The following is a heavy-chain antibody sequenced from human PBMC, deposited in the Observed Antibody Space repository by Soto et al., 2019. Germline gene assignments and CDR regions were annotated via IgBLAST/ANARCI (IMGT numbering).Heavy chain of an antibody. D-gene: IGHD3-16*01. J-gene: IGHJ6*03. CDR3: TRRLYYYYSFDF. CDR2: ISAYNGNT. Sequence: HVQLVQSGAEVKKPGASVEVSFKASGYTFTSYGISWVRQAPGQGLEWMGWISAYNGNTNYAQKIQARVTMTTDTSTSTANMELRSLSYDDTAVYDCTRRLYYYYSFDFCGKGTTVTVSS. CDR1: GYTFTSYG. V-gene: IGHV1-18*01.